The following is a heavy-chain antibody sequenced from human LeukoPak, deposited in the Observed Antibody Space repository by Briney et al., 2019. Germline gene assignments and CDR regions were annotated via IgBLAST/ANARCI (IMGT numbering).Heavy chain of an antibody. V-gene: IGHV4-4*07. D-gene: IGHD6-6*01. J-gene: IGHJ4*02. CDR3: ARDPFKSSFDS. CDR2: IYATGTT. Sequence: SETLSLTCTVSGGSISSYYWSWIRQPAGKGLEWIGRIYATGTTHYNPSLKSRVTMSVDTSKNQFSLRLRSVTAADTAVYYCARDPFKSSFDSWGQGSLVTVSS. CDR1: GGSISSYY.